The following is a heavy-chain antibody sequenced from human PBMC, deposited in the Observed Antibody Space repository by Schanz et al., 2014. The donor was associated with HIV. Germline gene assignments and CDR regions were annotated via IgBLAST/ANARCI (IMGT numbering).Heavy chain of an antibody. CDR3: AKEMVSRYYGDAFNI. CDR2: ITWNGAGT. V-gene: IGHV3-9*01. D-gene: IGHD3-16*01. Sequence: EVRLVESGGGLVQPGRSLRLSCAASGFTFDDHAMYWVRQVPGKGLAWVAGITWNGAGTGYADSVKGRFTISRDNAKNTLYLQMNSLRAEDTALYYCAKEMVSRYYGDAFNIWGQGTMVTVSS. CDR1: GFTFDDHA. J-gene: IGHJ3*02.